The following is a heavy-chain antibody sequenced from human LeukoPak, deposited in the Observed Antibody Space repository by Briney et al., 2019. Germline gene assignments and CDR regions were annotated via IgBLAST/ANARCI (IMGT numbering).Heavy chain of an antibody. Sequence: SETLSLTCTVSGGSISSGSYYWSWIRQPAGKGLEWIGRIYTSGSTNYNPSLKSRVTISVDTSKNQFSLKLSSVTAAGTAVYYCARSGYSSGWYTDYWGQGTLVTVSS. CDR1: GGSISSGSYY. V-gene: IGHV4-61*02. CDR2: IYTSGST. D-gene: IGHD6-19*01. J-gene: IGHJ4*02. CDR3: ARSGYSSGWYTDY.